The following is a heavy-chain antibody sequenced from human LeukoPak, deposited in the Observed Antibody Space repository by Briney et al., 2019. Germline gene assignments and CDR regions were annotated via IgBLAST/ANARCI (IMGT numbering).Heavy chain of an antibody. CDR2: IIPIFGTA. CDR3: ARGKDYYDSSGYYGGEGFDY. CDR1: GGTFSSYA. D-gene: IGHD3-22*01. Sequence: GSSVKVSCKASGGTFSSYAISWVRQAPGQGLEWMGGIIPIFGTANYAQKFQGRVTITTDESTSTAYMELSSLRSEDTAVYYCARGKDYYDSSGYYGGEGFDYWGQGTLVTVSS. V-gene: IGHV1-69*05. J-gene: IGHJ4*02.